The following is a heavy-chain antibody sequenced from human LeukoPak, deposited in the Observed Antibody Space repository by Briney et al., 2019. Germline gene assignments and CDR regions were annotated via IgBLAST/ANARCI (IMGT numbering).Heavy chain of an antibody. CDR3: ARGPDRPLYDFWSGYETPRFDP. D-gene: IGHD3-3*01. V-gene: IGHV1-8*01. J-gene: IGHJ5*02. CDR1: GYTFTSYD. CDR2: MNPNSGNT. Sequence: ASVKVSCKASGYTFTSYDINWVRQATGQGLEWMGWMNPNSGNTGYAQKFQGRVTMTRNTSISTAYMELSSLRSEDTAVYYCARGPDRPLYDFWSGYETPRFDPWGQGTLVTVSS.